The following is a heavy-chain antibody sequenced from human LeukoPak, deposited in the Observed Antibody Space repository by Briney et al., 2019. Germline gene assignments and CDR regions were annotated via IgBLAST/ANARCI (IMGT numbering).Heavy chain of an antibody. CDR1: GFSFSDAW. Sequence: PGGSLRLSCAASGFSFSDAWMSWVRQAPGKGLEWISGISGSGGSTYYADSVKGRFTISRDNSKNTLFLQMNSLRAEDRAVYYCAKDSLRTVPKASFDYWGQGTLVTVSS. CDR3: AKDSLRTVPKASFDY. CDR2: ISGSGGST. J-gene: IGHJ4*02. V-gene: IGHV3-23*01. D-gene: IGHD2-2*01.